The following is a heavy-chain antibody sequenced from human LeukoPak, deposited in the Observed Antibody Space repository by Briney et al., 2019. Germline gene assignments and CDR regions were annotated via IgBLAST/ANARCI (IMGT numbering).Heavy chain of an antibody. V-gene: IGHV3-21*01. Sequence: GGSLRLSCAASGFTFSSYSMTWFREAPGKGLGWVSSITSSSSYIYYAGSVKGRFTISRDNAKNSLSLHMNSLRAEDTAVYYCAREHSATYFDYWGQGTLVTVSS. CDR3: AREHSATYFDY. J-gene: IGHJ4*02. D-gene: IGHD1-26*01. CDR1: GFTFSSYS. CDR2: ITSSSSYI.